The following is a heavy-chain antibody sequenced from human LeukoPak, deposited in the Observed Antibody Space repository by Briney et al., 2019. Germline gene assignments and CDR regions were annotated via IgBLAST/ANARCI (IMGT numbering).Heavy chain of an antibody. CDR2: ISPYNGNT. CDR3: ARDQRGYGDSSGASKWIDP. D-gene: IGHD4-17*01. V-gene: IGHV1-18*01. CDR1: GYTFTSYG. J-gene: IGHJ5*02. Sequence: ASVKVSCKASGYTFTSYGINWVRQAPGQGLEWMGWISPYNGNTKYAEKIQRRVTITTDTSTSTAYMELRSLSSDDTAVYYCARDQRGYGDSSGASKWIDPWGQGTLVTASS.